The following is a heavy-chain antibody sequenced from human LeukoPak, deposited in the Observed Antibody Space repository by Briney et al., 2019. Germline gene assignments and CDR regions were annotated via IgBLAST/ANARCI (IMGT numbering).Heavy chain of an antibody. J-gene: IGHJ6*03. CDR1: GFTFSSYG. D-gene: IGHD3-3*01. V-gene: IGHV3-30*02. Sequence: GGSPRLSCAASGFTFSSYGMHWVRQAPGKGLEWVAFIRYDGSNKYYADSVKGRFTISRDNSKNTLYLQMNSLRAEDTAVYYCANSPYYDFWSGPSYYMDVWGKGTTVTVSS. CDR3: ANSPYYDFWSGPSYYMDV. CDR2: IRYDGSNK.